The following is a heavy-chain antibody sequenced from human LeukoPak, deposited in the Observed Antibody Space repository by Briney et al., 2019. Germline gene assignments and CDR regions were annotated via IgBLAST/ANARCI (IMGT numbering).Heavy chain of an antibody. D-gene: IGHD2/OR15-2a*01. V-gene: IGHV3-11*04. CDR1: GFTFSDYY. J-gene: IGHJ4*02. Sequence: GGSLRLSCAASGFTFSDYYMSWIRHAPGKGLEWVSYISSSGSTIYYADSVQGRCTISRDNATNYLYLQMNSLSAADAAVLYGAREGTLKGHFDYWGQGTLVTVSS. CDR3: AREGTLKGHFDY. CDR2: ISSSGSTI.